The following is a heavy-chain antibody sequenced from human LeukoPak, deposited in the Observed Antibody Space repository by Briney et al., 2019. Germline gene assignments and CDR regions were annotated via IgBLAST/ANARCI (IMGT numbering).Heavy chain of an antibody. D-gene: IGHD5-18*01. Sequence: ASVKVSCKASGYTFTGYYMHWVRQAPGQGPEWMGWINPNSGGTNYAQKFQGRVTMTRDTSISTAYMELSRLRSDDTAVYYCARAVDTAMVTCDYWGQGTLVTVSS. V-gene: IGHV1-2*02. CDR3: ARAVDTAMVTCDY. CDR1: GYTFTGYY. J-gene: IGHJ4*02. CDR2: INPNSGGT.